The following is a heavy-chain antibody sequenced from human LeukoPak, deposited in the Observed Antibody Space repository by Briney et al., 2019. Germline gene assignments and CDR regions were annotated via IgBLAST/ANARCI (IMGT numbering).Heavy chain of an antibody. D-gene: IGHD6-6*01. J-gene: IGHJ4*02. V-gene: IGHV3-30*19. CDR3: ARASIAFDY. CDR1: GFTFSSYG. Sequence: GGSLRLSCAASGFTFSSYGMHWVRQAPGKGLEWVAVISYDGSNKYYADSVKGRFTISRDNSKNTLYLQMSSLRAEDTAVYYCARASIAFDYWGQGTLVTVSS. CDR2: ISYDGSNK.